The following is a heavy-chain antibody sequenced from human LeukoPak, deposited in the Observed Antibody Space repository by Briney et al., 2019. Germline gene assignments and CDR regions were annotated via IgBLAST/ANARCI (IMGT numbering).Heavy chain of an antibody. Sequence: GGSLRLSCAASGFTFSDYYMSWIRQAPGRGLEWVSSISSSSSYIYYADSVKGRFTISRDNAKNSLYLQMNSLRAEDTAVYYCAREKPDYYYGMDVWGQGTTVTVSS. CDR1: GFTFSDYY. CDR2: ISSSSSYI. CDR3: AREKPDYYYGMDV. J-gene: IGHJ6*02. V-gene: IGHV3-11*06.